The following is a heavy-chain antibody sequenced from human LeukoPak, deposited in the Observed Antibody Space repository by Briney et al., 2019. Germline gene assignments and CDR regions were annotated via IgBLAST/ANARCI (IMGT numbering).Heavy chain of an antibody. Sequence: PGRSLRLSCAASGFTFDDYAMHWVRQAPGKGLEWVSGISWNSGSIGYADSVKGRFTISRDNAKNSLYLQMNSLRADDTALYYCAKDFSSGWSYYYYGMDVWGQGTTVTVSS. D-gene: IGHD6-19*01. J-gene: IGHJ6*02. CDR1: GFTFDDYA. V-gene: IGHV3-9*01. CDR3: AKDFSSGWSYYYYGMDV. CDR2: ISWNSGSI.